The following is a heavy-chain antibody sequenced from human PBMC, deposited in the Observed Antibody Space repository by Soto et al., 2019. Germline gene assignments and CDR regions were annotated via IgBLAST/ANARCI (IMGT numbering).Heavy chain of an antibody. Sequence: PSETLSLTCTVSGGSISSTTYSWGWIRQPPGKGLEWIGSIYYSGSTYYNPSLKSRVTISVDTSKNQFSLKLSSVTAADTAVYYCARQGYDFWSGYPLYYYYGMDVWGQGATVTVSS. D-gene: IGHD3-3*01. J-gene: IGHJ6*02. CDR2: IYYSGST. CDR3: ARQGYDFWSGYPLYYYYGMDV. CDR1: GGSISSTTYS. V-gene: IGHV4-39*01.